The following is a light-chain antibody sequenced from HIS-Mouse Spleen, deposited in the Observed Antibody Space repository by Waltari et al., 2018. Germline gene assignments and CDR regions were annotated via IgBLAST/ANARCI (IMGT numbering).Light chain of an antibody. V-gene: IGLV3-21*02. CDR2: DDS. J-gene: IGLJ1*01. CDR3: QVWDSSSDHYV. CDR1: NIGSKS. Sequence: SYVLTQPPSVSVAPGHPARITWGGNNIGSKSVHWYQQKPGQAPVLVGYDDSDRPSGIPERFSGSNSGNTATLTISRVEAGDEADYYCQVWDSSSDHYVFGTGTKVTVL.